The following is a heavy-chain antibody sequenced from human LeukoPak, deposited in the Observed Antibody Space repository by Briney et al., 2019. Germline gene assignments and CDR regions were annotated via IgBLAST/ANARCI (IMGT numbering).Heavy chain of an antibody. V-gene: IGHV3-30*18. J-gene: IGHJ4*02. Sequence: PGGSLRLSCAVSGFTFGNYGMHWVRQAPGKGLEGVAVISNDGRNKYYADSVKGRFTISRDNSKNTLYLQMNSLRAEDTAVYYCAKDLISGHDSPDYWGQGTLVTVSS. D-gene: IGHD5-12*01. CDR3: AKDLISGHDSPDY. CDR1: GFTFGNYG. CDR2: ISNDGRNK.